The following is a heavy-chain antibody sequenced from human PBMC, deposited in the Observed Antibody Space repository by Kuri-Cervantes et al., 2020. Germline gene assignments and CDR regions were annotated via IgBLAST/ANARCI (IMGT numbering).Heavy chain of an antibody. CDR1: GGSISSSSYY. Sequence: ESLKISCTVSGGSISSSSYYWGWIRQPPGKGLEGIGSIYYSGSSYYNPSLKSQVTISVDTSNNQFSLKLSSVTAADTAVYYCARIRNWFDPWGQGTLVTVSS. J-gene: IGHJ5*02. D-gene: IGHD3-16*01. CDR3: ARIRNWFDP. V-gene: IGHV4-39*01. CDR2: IYYSGSS.